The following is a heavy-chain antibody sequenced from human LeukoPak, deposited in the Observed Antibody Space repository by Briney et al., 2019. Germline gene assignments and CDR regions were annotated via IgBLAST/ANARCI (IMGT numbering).Heavy chain of an antibody. Sequence: GASVTVSCTASGYTFTGYYMYWGRQAPGQGREWVGWINPNSGGTKYAQQFQGRVTMTRDTSMSTAYMELSRLRSDDTAVYYCARGRGSSGWGYYFDYWGQGTLVTVSS. V-gene: IGHV1-2*02. CDR3: ARGRGSSGWGYYFDY. CDR1: GYTFTGYY. CDR2: INPNSGGT. D-gene: IGHD6-19*01. J-gene: IGHJ4*02.